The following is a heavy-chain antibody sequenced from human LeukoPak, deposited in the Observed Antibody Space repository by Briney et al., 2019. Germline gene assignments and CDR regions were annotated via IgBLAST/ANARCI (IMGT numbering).Heavy chain of an antibody. D-gene: IGHD5-12*01. V-gene: IGHV1-2*02. CDR1: GYTFTGYY. CDR3: ARAYQWLRLLVDY. J-gene: IGHJ4*02. Sequence: ASVKVSCMASGYTFTGYYMHWVRQAPGQGLEWMGWINPNSGGTNYAQKFQGRVTMTRDTSISTAYMELSRLRSDDTAVYYCARAYQWLRLLVDYWGQGTLVTVSS. CDR2: INPNSGGT.